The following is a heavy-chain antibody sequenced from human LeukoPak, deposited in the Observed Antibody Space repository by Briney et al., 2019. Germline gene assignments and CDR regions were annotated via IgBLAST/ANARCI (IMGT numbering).Heavy chain of an antibody. CDR2: IYYSGST. CDR1: GGSISSGGYY. J-gene: IGHJ4*02. V-gene: IGHV4-31*03. CDR3: ARLYCSGGSCYLDY. Sequence: SQTLSLTCTVSGGSISSGGYYWSWIRQHPGKGLEWIGYIYYSGSTYYNPSLKSRVTISVDTSKNQFSLKLSSVTAADTAVYYCARLYCSGGSCYLDYWGQGTLVTVSS. D-gene: IGHD2-15*01.